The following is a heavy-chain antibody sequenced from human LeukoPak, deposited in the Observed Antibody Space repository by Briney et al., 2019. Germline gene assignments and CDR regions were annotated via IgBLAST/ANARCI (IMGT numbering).Heavy chain of an antibody. CDR3: ARVPYSYDSSGYYFDY. Sequence: PGGSLRLSCAASGFTFSSYAMHWVRQAPGKGLEWVAVISYDGSNKYYADSVKGRFTISRDNSKNTLYLQMNSLRAEDTAVYYCARVPYSYDSSGYYFDYWGQGTLVTVSS. CDR1: GFTFSSYA. J-gene: IGHJ4*02. V-gene: IGHV3-30-3*01. CDR2: ISYDGSNK. D-gene: IGHD3-22*01.